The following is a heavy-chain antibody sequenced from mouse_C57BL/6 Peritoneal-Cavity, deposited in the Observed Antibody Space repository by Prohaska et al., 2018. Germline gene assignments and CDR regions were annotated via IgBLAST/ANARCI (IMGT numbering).Heavy chain of an antibody. CDR1: GFTFSGFW. V-gene: IGHV11-2*01. D-gene: IGHD2-12*01. CDR3: MRYHDGYWYFDV. J-gene: IGHJ1*03. Sequence: EVQLLETGGGLVQPGGSRGLSCEGSGFTFSGFWMSWVRQTPGKTLEWIGDINSDRSAINYAPSIKDRFTIFRDKDKSTLYLQMSNVRSEDTATYFCMRYHDGYWYFDVWGTGTTVTVSS. CDR2: INSDRSAI.